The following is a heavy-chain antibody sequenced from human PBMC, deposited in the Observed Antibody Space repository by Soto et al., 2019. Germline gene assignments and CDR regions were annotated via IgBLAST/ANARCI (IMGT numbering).Heavy chain of an antibody. D-gene: IGHD2-2*01. J-gene: IGHJ4*02. Sequence: SETLSLTCAVYGGSFSGYYWSWIRQPPGKGLEWIGEINHSGSTNYNPSLKSRVTISVDTSKNQFSLKLSSVTAADTAVYYCAGYCSSTSCYEVDYWGQGTLVTVSS. V-gene: IGHV4-34*01. CDR1: GGSFSGYY. CDR2: INHSGST. CDR3: AGYCSSTSCYEVDY.